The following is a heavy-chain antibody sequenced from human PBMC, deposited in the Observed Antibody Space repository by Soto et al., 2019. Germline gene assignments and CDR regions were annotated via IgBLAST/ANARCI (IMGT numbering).Heavy chain of an antibody. J-gene: IGHJ4*02. V-gene: IGHV1-69*01. CDR3: ARVGRGGTIFGVVI. CDR2: IIPNFGTA. D-gene: IGHD3-3*01. Sequence: QVQLVQSGAEVKTPGSSVKVSCKASGGTFSSYAISWVRQAPGQGLEWVGGIIPNFGTANYDQKFQGRVTMTAEGSTGIAYMELGSLCCEATAVYFCARVGRGGTIFGVVIWGQGTLVTVSS. CDR1: GGTFSSYA.